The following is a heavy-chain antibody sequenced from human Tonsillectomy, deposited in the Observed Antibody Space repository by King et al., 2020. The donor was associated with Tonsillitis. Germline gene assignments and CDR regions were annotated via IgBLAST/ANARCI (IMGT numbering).Heavy chain of an antibody. J-gene: IGHJ4*02. CDR3: ARSRRGSYDL. V-gene: IGHV1-8*01. CDR1: GYTFTSYD. CDR2: MNPNSGNT. D-gene: IGHD1-26*01. Sequence: VQLVESGAEVKKPGASVKVSCKASGYTFTSYDINWVRQATGQGREWMGGMNPNSGNTGYAQKFQGRVIMTTNTPISTVYMELSSLRSEDTAVYFCARSRRGSYDLWGQGTLVTVSS.